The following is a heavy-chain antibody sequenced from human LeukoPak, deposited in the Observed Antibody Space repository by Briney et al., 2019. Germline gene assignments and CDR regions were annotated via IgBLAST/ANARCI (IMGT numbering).Heavy chain of an antibody. CDR1: GDSVSSNRAA. V-gene: IGHV6-1*01. Sequence: SQTHSLTCAISGDSVSSNRAAWNWFRQSPSRGLEWLGRTYYTSKWYNDYAVSVKSRITVNPDTSKNQFSLHLNSVTPEDTAVYYCARQGFRRFDPWGQGTLVTVSS. D-gene: IGHD3-3*01. J-gene: IGHJ5*02. CDR2: TYYTSKWYN. CDR3: ARQGFRRFDP.